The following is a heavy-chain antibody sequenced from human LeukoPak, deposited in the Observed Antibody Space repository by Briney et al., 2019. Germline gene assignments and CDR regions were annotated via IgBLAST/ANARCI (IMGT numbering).Heavy chain of an antibody. CDR2: TYSTST. V-gene: IGHV4-61*01. J-gene: IGHJ5*02. CDR3: VRYKFHNYFDP. D-gene: IGHD5-24*01. Sequence: PSETLSLTCTVSGDSVSSSPYYWGWIRQPPGRGLEWIGNTYSTSTLYNASLRSRVAITEDASKNQFSLRLSSATAADTAINYCVRYKFHNYFDPWGQGTLVTVSS. CDR1: GDSVSSSPYY.